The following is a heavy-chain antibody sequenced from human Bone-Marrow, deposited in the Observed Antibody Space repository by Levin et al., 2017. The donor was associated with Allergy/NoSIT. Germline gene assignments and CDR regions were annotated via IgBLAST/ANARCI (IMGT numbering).Heavy chain of an antibody. J-gene: IGHJ6*03. D-gene: IGHD5-18*01. CDR2: INPSGGST. CDR1: GYTFTSYY. CDR3: ARGGYSYGPGDYYYYYMDV. V-gene: IGHV1-46*01. Sequence: ASVKVSCKASGYTFTSYYMHWVRQAPGQGLEWMGIINPSGGSTSYAQKFQGRVTMTRDTSTSTVYMELSSLRSEDTAVYYCARGGYSYGPGDYYYYYMDVWGKGTTVTVSS.